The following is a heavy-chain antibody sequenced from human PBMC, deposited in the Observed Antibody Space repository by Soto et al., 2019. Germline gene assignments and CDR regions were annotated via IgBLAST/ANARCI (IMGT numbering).Heavy chain of an antibody. D-gene: IGHD3-3*01. V-gene: IGHV3-7*01. CDR2: IKQDGSEK. CDR3: ARDRTIFGVDPDAFDI. Sequence: GESLKISCAASGFTFSSYWMSWVRQAPGKGLEWVANIKQDGSEKYYVDSVKGRFTISRDNAKNSLYLQMNSLRAEDTAVYYCARDRTIFGVDPDAFDIWGQGTMVTVSS. J-gene: IGHJ3*02. CDR1: GFTFSSYW.